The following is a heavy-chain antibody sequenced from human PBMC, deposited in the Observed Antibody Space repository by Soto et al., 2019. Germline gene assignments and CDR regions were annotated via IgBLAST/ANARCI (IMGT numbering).Heavy chain of an antibody. CDR2: INPSGIST. V-gene: IGHV1-46*01. CDR1: GYTFTNYY. D-gene: IGHD2-15*01. Sequence: AASLKVSCKTSGYTFTNYYIHWVRQAPGQGLERMGVINPSGISTTYAQKFQGRVTMTRDTTTSTVYMDLSSLRPEDTAVYFCARGPVSYRAPCSGGSCYLFDYWGQGTLVTVSS. CDR3: ARGPVSYRAPCSGGSCYLFDY. J-gene: IGHJ4*02.